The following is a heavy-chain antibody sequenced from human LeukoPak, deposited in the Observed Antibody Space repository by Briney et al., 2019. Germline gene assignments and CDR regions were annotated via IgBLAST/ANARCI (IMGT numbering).Heavy chain of an antibody. D-gene: IGHD3-9*01. Sequence: GGSLRLSCAASGFTFSSYAMSWVRQAPGKGLEWVSAITGSGGNTYYADSVKGRFTISRDNSKNTVFLQMNSLRAEDTAVYYCAKWGDYDVLTGYYVSDYWGQGTLVTVSS. V-gene: IGHV3-23*01. CDR1: GFTFSSYA. J-gene: IGHJ4*02. CDR3: AKWGDYDVLTGYYVSDY. CDR2: ITGSGGNT.